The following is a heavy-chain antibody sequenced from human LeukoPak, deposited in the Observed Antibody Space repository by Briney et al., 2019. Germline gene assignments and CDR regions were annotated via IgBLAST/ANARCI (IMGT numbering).Heavy chain of an antibody. CDR1: GFTFSSYW. J-gene: IGHJ4*02. D-gene: IGHD3-9*01. CDR3: ASGEARRYFDWPPERAFDY. V-gene: IGHV3-74*01. Sequence: HPGGSLRLSCAASGFTFSSYWMHWVRQAPGKGLVWVSRINSDGSSTSYADSVKGRFTISRDNAKNTLYLQVNSLRAEDTAVYYCASGEARRYFDWPPERAFDYWGQGTLVTVSS. CDR2: INSDGSST.